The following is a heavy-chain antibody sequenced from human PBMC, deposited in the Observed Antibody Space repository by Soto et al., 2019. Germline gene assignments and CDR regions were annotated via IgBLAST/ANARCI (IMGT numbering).Heavy chain of an antibody. V-gene: IGHV5-51*01. D-gene: IGHD1-1*01. CDR1: GYIFTSYW. CDR2: IYPGGSDT. J-gene: IGHJ4*01. Sequence: GESLKISCKGSGYIFTSYWIGWVRQVSGKGLEWMGIIYPGGSDTRYSPSFQGQVTISADKSISTAYLQWSSLKASDTAIYYCTRRPRPPIEMETDYWGQGTLVTVSS. CDR3: TRRPRPPIEMETDY.